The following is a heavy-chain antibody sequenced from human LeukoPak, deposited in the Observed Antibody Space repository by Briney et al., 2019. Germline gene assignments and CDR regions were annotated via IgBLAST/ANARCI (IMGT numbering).Heavy chain of an antibody. J-gene: IGHJ5*02. CDR2: ISAYNGNT. CDR1: GYTFTSYG. V-gene: IGHV1-18*01. Sequence: ASVKVSCKASGYTFTSYGISWVRQAPGQGLEWMGWISAYNGNTNYAQKLQGRVTMTTDTSTYTAYMELRSLRSDDTAVYYCARDNVSWLVRYNWFDPWGQGTLVTVSS. D-gene: IGHD6-19*01. CDR3: ARDNVSWLVRYNWFDP.